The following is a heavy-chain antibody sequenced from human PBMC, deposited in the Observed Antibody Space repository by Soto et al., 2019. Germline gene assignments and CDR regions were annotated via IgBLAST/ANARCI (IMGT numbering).Heavy chain of an antibody. CDR2: IYYSGST. CDR1: GGSISSYY. Sequence: PSETLSLTCTVSGGSISSYYWSWIRQPPGKGLEWIGYIYYSGSTNYNPSLKSRVTISVDTSKNQFSLKLSSVTASDTAVYYCARALTMIAGGAFDIWGQGTMVTVSS. V-gene: IGHV4-59*01. D-gene: IGHD3-22*01. J-gene: IGHJ3*02. CDR3: ARALTMIAGGAFDI.